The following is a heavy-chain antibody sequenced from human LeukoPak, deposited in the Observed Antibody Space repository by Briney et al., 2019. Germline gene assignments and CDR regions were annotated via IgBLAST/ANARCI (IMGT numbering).Heavy chain of an antibody. CDR3: ARSTSLTEDAFDI. D-gene: IGHD2-2*01. CDR2: ISSSGSTI. J-gene: IGHJ3*02. Sequence: PGGSLRLSCAASGFTFSSYEMSWVRQAPGKGLEWVSYISSSGSTIYYADSVKGRFTISRDNAKNSLYLQMNSLRAEDTAVYYCARSTSLTEDAFDIWGQGTMVTVSS. V-gene: IGHV3-48*03. CDR1: GFTFSSYE.